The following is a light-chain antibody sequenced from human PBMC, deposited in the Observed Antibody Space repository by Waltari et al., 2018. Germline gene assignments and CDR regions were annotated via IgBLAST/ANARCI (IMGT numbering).Light chain of an antibody. Sequence: SYELTQPPSVSVSPGQTARITCSGDALPKEFTSWYQQKPGQAPILLMYRDTERPSGIPERFSVSSSGTSVTLTMTGVQAEDEADYYGQSTDSSGSFVVFGGGTKLTVL. J-gene: IGLJ2*01. CDR3: QSTDSSGSFVV. CDR2: RDT. V-gene: IGLV3-25*03. CDR1: ALPKEF.